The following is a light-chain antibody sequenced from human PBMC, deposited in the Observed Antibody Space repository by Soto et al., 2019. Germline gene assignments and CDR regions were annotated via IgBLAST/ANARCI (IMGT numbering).Light chain of an antibody. Sequence: EVVLTQSPGTLSLSPGERATLSCRASQAVSSILLAWYQQKPGQAPRLLIYGASSRATGIPDRFSGSGSGTDFTLTVSRPEPEDFAVYYCQQHGTSPIFGGGTKVEIK. CDR1: QAVSSIL. CDR2: GAS. J-gene: IGKJ4*01. CDR3: QQHGTSPI. V-gene: IGKV3-20*01.